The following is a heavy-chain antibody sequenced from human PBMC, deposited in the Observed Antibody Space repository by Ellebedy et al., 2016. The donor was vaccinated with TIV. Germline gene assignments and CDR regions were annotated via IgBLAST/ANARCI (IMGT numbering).Heavy chain of an antibody. CDR1: GFSFSDYD. D-gene: IGHD2-2*01. Sequence: GGSLRLXCAGSGFSFSDYDMHWVRQPQGKGLEWVAAIGTDGDTYYPDSMEGRLSVFREDEKNSVVLQMSSLTAGDTARYYCVRGYCSTTNCHGPSNWFGPWGQGTPVIVSS. J-gene: IGHJ5*02. CDR2: IGTDGDT. CDR3: VRGYCSTTNCHGPSNWFGP. V-gene: IGHV3-13*02.